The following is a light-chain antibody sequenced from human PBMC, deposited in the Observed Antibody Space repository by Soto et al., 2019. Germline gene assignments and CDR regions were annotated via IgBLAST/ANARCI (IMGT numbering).Light chain of an antibody. V-gene: IGLV2-14*01. Sequence: QSALTQPASVSGSPGQSSTISCPGTSSDVGGFNYVSWYQQHPGKAPTLMIYEVNNRPSGVSNRFSGSKSGNTASLTISGLQAEDEGDYYCSSYASSSTVVVGGGTKVTVL. J-gene: IGLJ2*01. CDR3: SSYASSSTVV. CDR1: SSDVGGFNY. CDR2: EVN.